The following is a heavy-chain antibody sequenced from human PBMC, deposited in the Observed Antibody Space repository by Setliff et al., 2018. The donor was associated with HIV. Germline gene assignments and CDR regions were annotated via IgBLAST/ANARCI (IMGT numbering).Heavy chain of an antibody. D-gene: IGHD2-2*02. V-gene: IGHV1-69*10. CDR2: IIPILGIA. J-gene: IGHJ4*02. CDR1: GGTFSSYA. Sequence: ASVKVSCKASGGTFSSYAISWVRQAPGQGLEWMGGIIPILGIANYAQKFQGRVTITADKSTSTAYMELRSLRSDDTAVYYCARDPGALYHPDYWGQGTLVTVSS. CDR3: ARDPGALYHPDY.